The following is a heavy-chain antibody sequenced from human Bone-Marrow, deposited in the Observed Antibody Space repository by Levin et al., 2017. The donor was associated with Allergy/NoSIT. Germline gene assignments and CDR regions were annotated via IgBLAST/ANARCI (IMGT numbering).Heavy chain of an antibody. V-gene: IGHV3-48*02. CDR2: ISRSRSTI. CDR1: GFTFSRYS. J-gene: IGHJ4*02. Sequence: GGSLRLSCAASGFTFSRYSMNWVRQAPGRGLEWVSYISRSRSTISYADSVKGRFTISRDNAKNSLYLQMNSLRDEDTAVYYCARPDCSGTSFYYFIACWGQGTLVTVSS. CDR3: ARPDCSGTSFYYFIAC. D-gene: IGHD2-2*01.